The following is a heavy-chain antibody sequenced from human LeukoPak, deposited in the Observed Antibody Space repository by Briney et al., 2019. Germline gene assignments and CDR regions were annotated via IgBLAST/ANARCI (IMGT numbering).Heavy chain of an antibody. CDR1: GDSVSSNSAA. CDR3: ARGTRHLDH. J-gene: IGHJ4*02. V-gene: IGHV6-1*01. D-gene: IGHD1-7*01. CDR2: TSYRSKWYY. Sequence: SQTLSLTCVISGDSVSSNSAAWNWIRHSPSRGLEWLGRTSYRSKWYYDYALSVKSRISIHPDTSKNQFSLQLNSMTPEDTAVYFCARGTRHLDHWGQGTLVTVSS.